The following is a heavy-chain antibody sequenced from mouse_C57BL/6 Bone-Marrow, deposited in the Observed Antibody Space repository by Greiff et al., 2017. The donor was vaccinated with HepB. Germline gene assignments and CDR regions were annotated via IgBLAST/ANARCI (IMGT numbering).Heavy chain of an antibody. CDR3: ARFGDGYYLYYFDY. V-gene: IGHV1-55*01. J-gene: IGHJ2*01. Sequence: QVQLQQPGAELVKPGASVKMSCKASGYTFTSYWITWVKQRPGQGLEWIGDIYPGSGSTNYNEKFKSKATLTVDTSYSTAYMQLSSLTSEDSAVYYCARFGDGYYLYYFDYWGQGTTLTVSS. CDR1: GYTFTSYW. D-gene: IGHD2-3*01. CDR2: IYPGSGST.